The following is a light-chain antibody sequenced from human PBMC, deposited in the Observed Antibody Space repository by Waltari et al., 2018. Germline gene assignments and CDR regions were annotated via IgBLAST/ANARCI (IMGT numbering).Light chain of an antibody. CDR3: SSYISSDTLEL. CDR2: DVS. V-gene: IGLV2-14*03. Sequence: HSALTQPASVSGSPGQSITISCTGTSSDVGGYNYVSWYQQHPGKAPKLMLYDVSNRPSGVSNRFSGSKSGNTASLTISGLQAEDEADYYCSSYISSDTLELFGGGTSLTVL. CDR1: SSDVGGYNY. J-gene: IGLJ2*01.